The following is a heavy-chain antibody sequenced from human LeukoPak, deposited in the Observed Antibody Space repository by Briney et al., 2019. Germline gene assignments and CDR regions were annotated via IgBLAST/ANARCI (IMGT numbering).Heavy chain of an antibody. CDR3: ARTRLSCDC. Sequence: GGSLRLSCAASGFTLSSYWMTWVRQAPGKGLEWVASINLDGSEKNYVASVEGRFAISRDNAKKSLFLQMNSLRDEDTAVYYCARTRLSCDCWGQGTLVTVSS. J-gene: IGHJ4*02. D-gene: IGHD2/OR15-2a*01. CDR1: GFTLSSYW. CDR2: INLDGSEK. V-gene: IGHV3-7*01.